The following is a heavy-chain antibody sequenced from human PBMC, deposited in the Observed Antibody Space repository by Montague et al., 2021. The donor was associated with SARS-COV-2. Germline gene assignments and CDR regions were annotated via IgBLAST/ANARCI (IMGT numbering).Heavy chain of an antibody. CDR3: ARDGPDYYDSSGYYRPLDY. J-gene: IGHJ4*02. CDR2: ISSSGSTI. Sequence: SLSLSLSASGFTFSSYEMNWVRQAPGKGLEWVSYISSSGSTIYYADSVKGRFTISRDNAKNSLYLQMNSLRAEDTAVYYCARDGPDYYDSSGYYRPLDYWGQGTLVTVSS. D-gene: IGHD3-22*01. CDR1: GFTFSSYE. V-gene: IGHV3-48*03.